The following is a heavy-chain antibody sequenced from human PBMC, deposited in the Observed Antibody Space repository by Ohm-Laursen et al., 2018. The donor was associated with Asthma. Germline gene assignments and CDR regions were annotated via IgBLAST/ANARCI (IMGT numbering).Heavy chain of an antibody. Sequence: SLRLSCAASGFTFSSYAMRWVRQAPGKGLEWVSYISSSGSTIYYADSVKGRFTISRDNAKNSLYLQMNSLRAEDTAVYYCAGAIAVAGTYYYYGMDVWGQGTTVTVSS. CDR3: AGAIAVAGTYYYYGMDV. J-gene: IGHJ6*02. V-gene: IGHV3-11*01. CDR2: ISSSGSTI. CDR1: GFTFSSYA. D-gene: IGHD6-19*01.